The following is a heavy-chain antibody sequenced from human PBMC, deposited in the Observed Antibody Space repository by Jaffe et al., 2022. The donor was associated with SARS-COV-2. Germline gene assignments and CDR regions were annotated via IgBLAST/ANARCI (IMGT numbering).Heavy chain of an antibody. CDR3: AKDTFSGYDNDAFDM. Sequence: EVQLLESGGGLVQPGGSLRLSCAASGITFNNYAMSWVRQAPGKRLEWVSGISGSGGSTYYADSVKGRFTISRDNSKNTLYLQMNSLRVEDTAVYYCAKDTFSGYDNDAFDMWGQGTMVTVSS. V-gene: IGHV3-23*01. CDR1: GITFNNYA. CDR2: ISGSGGST. D-gene: IGHD5-12*01. J-gene: IGHJ3*02.